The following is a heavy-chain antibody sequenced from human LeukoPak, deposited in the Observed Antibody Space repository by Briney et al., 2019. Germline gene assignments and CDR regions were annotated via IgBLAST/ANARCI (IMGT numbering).Heavy chain of an antibody. CDR2: ISAYNSNT. Sequence: GASVKVSCKASGYTFTGYYMHWVRQAPGQGLEWMGWISAYNSNTNYAQKLQGRVTMTTDTSTSTAYMELRSLRSDDTAVYYCARIMDGSGSWFDYWGQGTLVTVSS. J-gene: IGHJ4*02. CDR3: ARIMDGSGSWFDY. V-gene: IGHV1-18*04. D-gene: IGHD3-10*01. CDR1: GYTFTGYY.